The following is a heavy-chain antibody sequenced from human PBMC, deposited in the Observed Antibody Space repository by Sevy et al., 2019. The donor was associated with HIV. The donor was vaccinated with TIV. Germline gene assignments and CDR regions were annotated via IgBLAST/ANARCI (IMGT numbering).Heavy chain of an antibody. CDR3: AKDSGYRTSPGAFDI. CDR2: IYDVSST. V-gene: IGHV3-53*01. CDR1: GFSVSSYY. D-gene: IGHD5-12*01. J-gene: IGHJ3*02. Sequence: GGSLRLSCAASGFSVSSYYMSWVRQAPGKGLEWVSLIYDVSSTYFADSVRGRFTISIDSSKNTLYLHMNSLRADDTAVDYCAKDSGYRTSPGAFDIWGQGTMVTVSS.